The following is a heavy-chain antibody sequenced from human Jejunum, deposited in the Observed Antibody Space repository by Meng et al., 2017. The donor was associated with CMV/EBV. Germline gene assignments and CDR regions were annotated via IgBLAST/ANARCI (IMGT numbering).Heavy chain of an antibody. V-gene: IGHV4-39*07. D-gene: IGHD1-1*01. J-gene: IGHJ4*02. CDR2: IYYSGNG. Sequence: VSGGSIGRTRYYWGWIRQPPGKGLEWIGSIYYSGNGYYSPSLKSRVTMSVDTSKNQFSLRLTSVTAADTAVYFCAKSMTTHLVDFDFWGQGTMVTVSS. CDR1: GGSIGRTRYY. CDR3: AKSMTTHLVDFDF.